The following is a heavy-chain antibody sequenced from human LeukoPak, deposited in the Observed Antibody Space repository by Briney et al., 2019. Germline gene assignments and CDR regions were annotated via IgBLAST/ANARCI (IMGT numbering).Heavy chain of an antibody. CDR1: GGSISSDDYC. V-gene: IGHV4-31*03. CDR2: IYYSGST. J-gene: IGHJ4*02. Sequence: SETLSLTCSVSGGSISSDDYCWNWIRQHPGKGLEWIGYIYYSGSTYYTPSLKSRVALSVDTSKNQFSLKLRSVTAADTAVYYCAREGTYYFDYWGQGALVTVSS. D-gene: IGHD1/OR15-1a*01. CDR3: AREGTYYFDY.